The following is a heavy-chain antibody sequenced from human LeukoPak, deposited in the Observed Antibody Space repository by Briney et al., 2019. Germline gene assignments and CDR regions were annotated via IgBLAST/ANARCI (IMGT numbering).Heavy chain of an antibody. J-gene: IGHJ4*02. CDR2: INPNSGGT. Sequence: ASVKVSCKASGYTFTGYYMHWVRQAPGQGLEWMGRINPNSGGTNYAQKFQGRVTMTRDTSISTAYMELSRLRSDDTAVYYCARGGYDYVWGSYRYTGTIDYWGQGTLVTVSS. CDR1: GYTFTGYY. CDR3: ARGGYDYVWGSYRYTGTIDY. D-gene: IGHD3-16*02. V-gene: IGHV1-2*06.